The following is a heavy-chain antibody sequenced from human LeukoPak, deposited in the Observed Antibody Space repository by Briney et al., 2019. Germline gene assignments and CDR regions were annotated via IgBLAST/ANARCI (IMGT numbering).Heavy chain of an antibody. CDR1: GFTFSSYS. V-gene: IGHV3-21*01. CDR3: ASPPFPRYDSSGYYYFDY. D-gene: IGHD3-22*01. J-gene: IGHJ4*02. Sequence: GGSLRLSCAASGFTFSSYSMNWVRQAPGKGLEWVSSISSSSSYIYYADSVKGRFTISRDNAKNSLYLQMNSLRAEDTAVYYCASPPFPRYDSSGYYYFDYWGQGTLVTVSS. CDR2: ISSSSSYI.